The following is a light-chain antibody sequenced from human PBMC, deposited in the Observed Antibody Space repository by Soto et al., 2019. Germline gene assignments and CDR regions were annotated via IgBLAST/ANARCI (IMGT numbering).Light chain of an antibody. CDR1: QSVYSY. V-gene: IGKV3-11*01. CDR2: DAS. CDR3: QQCNNSSYT. Sequence: EIVLTQSPATLSLSPGERATLSCRASQSVYSYLAWYQQKPGQAPRLLIYDASNRATGIPSRFSGSGSGTDCTLTVSSLEPEDFAVYYCQQCNNSSYTFGQGTKLEIK. J-gene: IGKJ2*01.